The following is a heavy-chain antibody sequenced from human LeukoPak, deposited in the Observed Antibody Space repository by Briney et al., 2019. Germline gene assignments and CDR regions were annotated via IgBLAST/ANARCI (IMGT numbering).Heavy chain of an antibody. CDR2: INPNSGGT. Sequence: VASVKVSCKASGYTFTGYYMHWVRQAPGQGLGWMGRINPNSGGTNYAQKFQGRVTMTRDTSISTAYMELSRLRSDDTAVYYCARGHWFSSSSCDYWGQGTLATVSS. J-gene: IGHJ4*02. V-gene: IGHV1-2*06. CDR1: GYTFTGYY. CDR3: ARGHWFSSSSCDY. D-gene: IGHD6-13*01.